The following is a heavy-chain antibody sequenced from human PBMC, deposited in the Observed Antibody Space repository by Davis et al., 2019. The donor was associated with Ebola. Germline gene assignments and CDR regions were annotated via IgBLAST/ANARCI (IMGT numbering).Heavy chain of an antibody. CDR2: ISGSGGST. D-gene: IGHD3-22*01. CDR1: GFTFSSYA. CDR3: ARDRQYDSSGYPLAFDI. J-gene: IGHJ3*02. V-gene: IGHV3-23*01. Sequence: GESLKISCAASGFTFSSYAMSWVRQAPGKGLEWVSAISGSGGSTYYADSVKGRFTISRDNSKNTLYLQMNSLRAEDTAVYYCARDRQYDSSGYPLAFDIWGQGTMVTVSS.